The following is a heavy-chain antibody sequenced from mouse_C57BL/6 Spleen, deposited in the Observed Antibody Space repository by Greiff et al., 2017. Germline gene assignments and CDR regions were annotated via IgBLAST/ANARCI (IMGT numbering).Heavy chain of an antibody. Sequence: VQLQESGPGLVQPSQSLSITCTVSGFSLTSYGVHWVRQSPGKGLEWLGVIWSGGSTDYNAAFISRLSISKDNSKSQVFFKMNSLQADDTAIYYCARKYYSNHYAMDYWGQGTSVTVSS. CDR1: GFSLTSYG. CDR3: ARKYYSNHYAMDY. CDR2: IWSGGST. D-gene: IGHD2-5*01. J-gene: IGHJ4*01. V-gene: IGHV2-2*01.